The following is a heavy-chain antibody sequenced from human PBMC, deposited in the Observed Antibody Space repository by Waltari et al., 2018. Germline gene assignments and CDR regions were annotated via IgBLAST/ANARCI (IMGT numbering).Heavy chain of an antibody. V-gene: IGHV4-34*01. CDR3: ARNSSWSRGVDY. J-gene: IGHJ4*02. D-gene: IGHD6-13*01. CDR1: GGSFSGYY. CDR2: INHSGST. Sequence: QVQLQQWGAGLLKPSETLSLTCAVYGGSFSGYYWSWIRQPPGKGLEWIGEINHSGSTNYNPSLKSRVTISVDTSKNQFSLKLSSVTAADTAVYYCARNSSWSRGVDYWGQGTLVTVSS.